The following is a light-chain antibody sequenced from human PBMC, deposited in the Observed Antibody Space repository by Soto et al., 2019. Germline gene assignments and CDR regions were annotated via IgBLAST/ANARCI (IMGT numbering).Light chain of an antibody. V-gene: IGLV1-47*01. J-gene: IGLJ3*02. Sequence: QSVLTQPPSASGTPGQRVTMSCSGSSSNIGNNFVFWYQHLPGTAPKLLIYRSDQRPSGVPDRFSASKSGTSASLAISGLRSDDEADYCASWDDTLSGVVFGGGTKLTVL. CDR2: RSD. CDR1: SSNIGNNF. CDR3: ASWDDTLSGVV.